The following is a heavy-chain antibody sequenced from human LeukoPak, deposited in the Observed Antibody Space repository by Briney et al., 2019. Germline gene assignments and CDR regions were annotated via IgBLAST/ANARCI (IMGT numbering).Heavy chain of an antibody. Sequence: GGSLRLSCAASGFTFSDSYMTWIGQAPGRGLEWVSYISNSGSSIYYADSVKGRFTTSRDNAKSSLYLQMNSLRAEDTAVYYCGRGHWGLDYWGQGALVTVSS. CDR2: ISNSGSSI. D-gene: IGHD7-27*01. J-gene: IGHJ4*02. V-gene: IGHV3-11*04. CDR3: GRGHWGLDY. CDR1: GFTFSDSY.